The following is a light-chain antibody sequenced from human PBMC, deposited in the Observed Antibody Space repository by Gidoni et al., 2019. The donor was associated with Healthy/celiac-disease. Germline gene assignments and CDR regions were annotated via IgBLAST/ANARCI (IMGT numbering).Light chain of an antibody. Sequence: SYELTQPPSVSVSPGQTARITCSGDALPKQYAYWYQQKPGQAPVLVIYKDSERPSGIPERFSGSSSGTTVTLTISGVQAEDEADYYCQSADSSGTREVFGGGTKLTVL. J-gene: IGLJ2*01. CDR1: ALPKQY. CDR2: KDS. V-gene: IGLV3-25*02. CDR3: QSADSSGTREV.